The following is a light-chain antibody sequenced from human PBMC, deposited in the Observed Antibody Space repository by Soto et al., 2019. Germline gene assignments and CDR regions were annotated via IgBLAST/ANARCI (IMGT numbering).Light chain of an antibody. CDR3: QQYNTYSRT. Sequence: GDRVIITCRASPSINTWFAWYQQKPGKAPELLISKASSLQSGVPPRFSGSGSGTEFTLTISSLQPDDFATYYCQQYNTYSRTFGQGTKVEIK. CDR1: PSINTW. V-gene: IGKV1-5*03. J-gene: IGKJ1*01. CDR2: KAS.